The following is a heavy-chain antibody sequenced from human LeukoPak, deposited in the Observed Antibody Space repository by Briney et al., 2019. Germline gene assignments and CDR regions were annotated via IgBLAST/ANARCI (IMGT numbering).Heavy chain of an antibody. CDR3: AKDPGRGATSFDY. V-gene: IGHV3-30*02. D-gene: IGHD1-26*01. CDR1: GFTFSSYG. J-gene: IGHJ4*02. Sequence: GGSPRLSCAASGFTFSSYGMHWVRQAPGKGLEWVAFIRYDGSNKYYADSVKGRFTISRDHSKNTLYLYVNSLRPEYTAVYYCAKDPGRGATSFDYWGQGTLVTVSS. CDR2: IRYDGSNK.